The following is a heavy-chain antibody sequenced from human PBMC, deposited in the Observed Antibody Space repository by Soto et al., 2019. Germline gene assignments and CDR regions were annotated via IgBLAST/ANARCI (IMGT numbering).Heavy chain of an antibody. CDR2: ISAYSGNT. CDR1: GYTFTSYG. CDR3: ARGPSPSVLARYYYYMDV. Sequence: ASVKVSCKASGYTFTSYGISWVRQAPGQGLEWMGWISAYSGNTGYAQKLQGRVTMTRNTSTGTAYMELSSLRSEDTAVYYCARGPSPSVLARYYYYMDVWGKGTTVTVSS. J-gene: IGHJ6*03. V-gene: IGHV1-18*01.